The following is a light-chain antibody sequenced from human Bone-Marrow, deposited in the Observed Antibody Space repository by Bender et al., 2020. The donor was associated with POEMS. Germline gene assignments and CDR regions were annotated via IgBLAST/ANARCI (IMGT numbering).Light chain of an antibody. CDR1: SSNIGAHA. V-gene: IGLV1-44*01. CDR3: AVCDDSLNGSV. J-gene: IGLJ3*02. Sequence: QSVLTQPPSASGTPGQRVTISCSGGSSNIGAHAGNWYQHLPGTAPKLLIYSSHRRPSAFPVRFSGSRSGTSASLAIRGLPSEDETYYFCAVCDDSLNGSVFGGGTTLTVL. CDR2: SSH.